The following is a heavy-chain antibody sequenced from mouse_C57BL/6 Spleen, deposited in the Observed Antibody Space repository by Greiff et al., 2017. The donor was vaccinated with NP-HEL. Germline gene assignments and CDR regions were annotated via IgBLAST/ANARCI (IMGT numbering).Heavy chain of an antibody. CDR1: GYTFTDYY. Sequence: EVQLQQSGPELVKPGASVKISCKASGYTFTDYYMNWVKQSHGKSLEWIGDINPNNGGTSYNQKFKGKATLTVDKSSSTAYMELRSVTSEVAAVYYVARDFVHYYGSSVNAVDYLGQGASVTVSS. CDR2: INPNNGGT. CDR3: ARDFVHYYGSSVNAVDY. D-gene: IGHD1-1*01. V-gene: IGHV1-26*01. J-gene: IGHJ4*01.